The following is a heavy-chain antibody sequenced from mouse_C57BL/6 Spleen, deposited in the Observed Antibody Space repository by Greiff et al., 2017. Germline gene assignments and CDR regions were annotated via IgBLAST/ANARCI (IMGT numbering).Heavy chain of an antibody. CDR3: ARDSYYYGSSYAWFAY. J-gene: IGHJ3*01. V-gene: IGHV3-6*01. CDR2: ISYDGSN. Sequence: ESGPGLVKPSQSLSLTCSVTGYSITSGYYWNWIRQFPGNKLEWMGYISYDGSNNYNPSLKNRISITRDTSKNQFSLKLNSVTTEDTATYYCARDSYYYGSSYAWFAYWGQGTLVTVSA. D-gene: IGHD1-1*01. CDR1: GYSITSGYY.